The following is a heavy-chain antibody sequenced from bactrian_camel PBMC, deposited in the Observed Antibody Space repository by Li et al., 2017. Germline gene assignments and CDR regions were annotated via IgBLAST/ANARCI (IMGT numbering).Heavy chain of an antibody. CDR3: AANLRYEVVPTLRPDRYNY. V-gene: IGHV3S1*01. Sequence: HVQLVESGGGSVQAGGSLRLSCAASGYSYSSYCMGWFRRAPGKEREGVAGLYTGGGSAVYADSVKGRFTVSRDNAKNTLYLQLNSLKTEDTAMYYCAANLRYEVVPTLRPDRYNYWGQGTQVTVS. CDR2: LYTGGGSA. CDR1: GYSYSSYC. D-gene: IGHD2*01. J-gene: IGHJ4*01.